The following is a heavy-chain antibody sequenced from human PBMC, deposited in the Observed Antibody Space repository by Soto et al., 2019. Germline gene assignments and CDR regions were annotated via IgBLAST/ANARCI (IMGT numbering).Heavy chain of an antibody. CDR2: INHSGST. Sequence: PSDTLSLTCAVYGGSFIGYYWSWIRQPPGKGLEWIGEINHSGSTNYNPSLKSRVTISVDTSKNQFSLKLSSVTAADTAVYYCARDQPTIQSSSGDDWSYYYYGMDVWGQGTTVT. CDR3: ARDQPTIQSSSGDDWSYYYYGMDV. D-gene: IGHD6-25*01. CDR1: GGSFIGYY. V-gene: IGHV4-34*01. J-gene: IGHJ6*02.